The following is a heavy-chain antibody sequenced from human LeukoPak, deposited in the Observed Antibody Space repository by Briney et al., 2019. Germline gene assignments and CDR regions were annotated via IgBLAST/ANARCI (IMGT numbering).Heavy chain of an antibody. Sequence: VASVKVSCKASGYTFTSYDINWVRQATGQGLEWMGWMNPNSGNTCYAQKFQGRVTMTRNTSISTAYMELSSLRSEDTAVYYCARIPWPHYDFWSGYSQGLYYYYGMDVWGQGTTVTVSS. CDR1: GYTFTSYD. D-gene: IGHD3-3*01. V-gene: IGHV1-8*01. CDR2: MNPNSGNT. J-gene: IGHJ6*02. CDR3: ARIPWPHYDFWSGYSQGLYYYYGMDV.